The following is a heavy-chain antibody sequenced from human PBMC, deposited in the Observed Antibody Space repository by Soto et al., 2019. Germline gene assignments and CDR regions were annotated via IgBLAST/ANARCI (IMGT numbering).Heavy chain of an antibody. J-gene: IGHJ4*02. Sequence: QLQLQQWGAGLLKPSETLSLTCAVSGGSFRGYFWSWIRQSPDKGLEWLGEINDSGSTYYNPSFKSRLTISVDTSKSQISLRLTSVTAADSAVYYCQGGDFWGQGTRVTVSS. CDR3: QGGDF. CDR2: INDSGST. CDR1: GGSFRGYF. D-gene: IGHD3-16*01. V-gene: IGHV4-34*01.